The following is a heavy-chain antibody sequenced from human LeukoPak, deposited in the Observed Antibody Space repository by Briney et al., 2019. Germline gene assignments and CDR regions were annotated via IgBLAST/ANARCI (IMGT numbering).Heavy chain of an antibody. V-gene: IGHV4-34*01. Sequence: SETLSLTCAVYGGSFSGYYWSWIRQPPGKGLEWIGEINNSGSTNYNPSLKSRVTISVDTSKNQFSLKLSSVTAADTAVYYCARGNYDYVWGSYRPRDWFDPWGQGTLVTVSS. CDR2: INNSGST. CDR1: GGSFSGYY. D-gene: IGHD3-16*02. J-gene: IGHJ5*02. CDR3: ARGNYDYVWGSYRPRDWFDP.